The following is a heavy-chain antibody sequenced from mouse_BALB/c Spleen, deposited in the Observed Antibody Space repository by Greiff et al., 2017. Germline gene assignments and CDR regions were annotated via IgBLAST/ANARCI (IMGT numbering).Heavy chain of an antibody. Sequence: EVMLVESGGGLVKPGGSLKLSCAASGFTFSSYAMSWVRQSPEKRLEWVAEISSGGSYTYYPDTVTGRFTISRDNAKNTLYLEMSSLRSEDTAMYYCARGELGRDYYAMDYWGQGTSVTVSS. V-gene: IGHV5-9-4*01. D-gene: IGHD4-1*01. CDR2: ISSGGSYT. CDR1: GFTFSSYA. J-gene: IGHJ4*01. CDR3: ARGELGRDYYAMDY.